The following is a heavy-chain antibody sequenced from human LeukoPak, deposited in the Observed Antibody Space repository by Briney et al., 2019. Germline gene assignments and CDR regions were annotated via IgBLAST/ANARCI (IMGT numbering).Heavy chain of an antibody. D-gene: IGHD6-19*01. J-gene: IGHJ4*02. Sequence: GGSLRLSCAASGFTFSDYFMGWIRQAPGRGLEGVSYISSTSTTIYYADSVKGRFTISRDNAKNSVFLQMNSLGADDTAVYYCAAGYTSGLSAYWGQGTLVTVSS. CDR1: GFTFSDYF. V-gene: IGHV3-11*01. CDR2: ISSTSTTI. CDR3: AAGYTSGLSAY.